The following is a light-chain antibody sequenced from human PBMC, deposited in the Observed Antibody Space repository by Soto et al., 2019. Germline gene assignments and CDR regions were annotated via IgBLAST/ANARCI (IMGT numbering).Light chain of an antibody. Sequence: EIVLTQSPGTLSMSLGARATLSCRASQSVTSNYLAWFQQHPGQAPRLLIYGASRRATGSPDRFSGSGSGTDFTLTINRLEPEDFAVYYCHQYGSSPRTFGQGTKLDIK. CDR1: QSVTSNY. CDR2: GAS. V-gene: IGKV3-20*01. J-gene: IGKJ2*01. CDR3: HQYGSSPRT.